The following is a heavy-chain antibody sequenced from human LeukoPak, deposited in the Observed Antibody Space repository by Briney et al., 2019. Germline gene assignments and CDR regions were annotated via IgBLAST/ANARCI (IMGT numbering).Heavy chain of an antibody. CDR1: GFTFSNSW. CDR2: IKCDGSEK. V-gene: IGHV3-52*01. J-gene: IGHJ3*02. Sequence: GGSLRLSCAASGFTFSNSWMHWVCQAPEKGLEWVADIKCDGSEKWYVDSVKGRLTISRDNAKNSLYLQVNTLRAEDMTVYYCVRGVGSSTSCYVRAFDIWGQGTMVTVSS. D-gene: IGHD2-2*01. CDR3: VRGVGSSTSCYVRAFDI.